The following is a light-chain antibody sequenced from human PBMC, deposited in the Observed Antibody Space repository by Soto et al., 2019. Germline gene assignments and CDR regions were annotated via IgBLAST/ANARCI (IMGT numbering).Light chain of an antibody. CDR3: ASWDDSLNGLV. J-gene: IGLJ3*02. V-gene: IGLV2-14*01. Sequence: QSALTQPASVSGSPGQSITISCTGTSSDIGAYDYVSWFQQYPGKAPTLLIYEVTFRPSGVSSRFSGSKSGNTASLTISGLQTEDEADYYCASWDDSLNGLVFGGGTKLTVL. CDR1: SSDIGAYDY. CDR2: EVT.